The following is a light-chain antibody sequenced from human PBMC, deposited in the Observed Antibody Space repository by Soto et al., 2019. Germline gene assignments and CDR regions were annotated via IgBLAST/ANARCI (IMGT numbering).Light chain of an antibody. CDR2: QAS. CDR3: QHYNNYPWT. V-gene: IGKV1-5*03. Sequence: DIQMTQSPSTLSASVGDRVTITCRASQGISNWLAWYQQKPGKAPKLLIYQASSLQSGVPSRFSGGGSGTDFTLTISSLQPDDFATYYCQHYNNYPWTVGQGTRVEMK. CDR1: QGISNW. J-gene: IGKJ1*01.